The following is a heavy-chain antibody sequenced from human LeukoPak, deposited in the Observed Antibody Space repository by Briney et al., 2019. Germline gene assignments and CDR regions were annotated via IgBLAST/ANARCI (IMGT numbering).Heavy chain of an antibody. CDR1: GFTFSSYW. D-gene: IGHD3-22*01. Sequence: PGGSLRLSCAASGFTFSSYWMSWVRQAPGKGLEWVANINQDGSEKYYVDSAKGRFTISRDNAKNSLYLQMNSLRAEDTAVYYCASFGDYYDSSGYYGGYYFDYWGQGTLVTVSS. CDR3: ASFGDYYDSSGYYGGYYFDY. CDR2: INQDGSEK. J-gene: IGHJ4*02. V-gene: IGHV3-7*01.